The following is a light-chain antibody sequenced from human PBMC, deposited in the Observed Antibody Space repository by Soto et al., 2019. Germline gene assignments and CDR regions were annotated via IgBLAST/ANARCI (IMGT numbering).Light chain of an antibody. V-gene: IGKV2-30*02. CDR1: QILVHSDGIAY. CDR2: KVS. J-gene: IGKJ5*01. Sequence: DVVMTQSPLSLPVTLGQQASISCRSNQILVHSDGIAYFSWFQQRPGRSPRRLIYKVSNRDSGDPARFSGSGSGTDFALKISRVEAEDVGVYYCMQGTHWPITFGQGTRLEIK. CDR3: MQGTHWPIT.